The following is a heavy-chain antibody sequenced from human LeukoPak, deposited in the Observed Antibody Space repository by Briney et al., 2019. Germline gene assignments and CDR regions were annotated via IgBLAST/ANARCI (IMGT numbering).Heavy chain of an antibody. Sequence: SETLSLTCAVSGASISGSGYYLGWIRQPPGRGLEWIGNIYYTGNTYYNASLQRRVTISIDTSKNQFSLRLNSVTAADTAMYYCAKSGGYGLIDYWGQGTLVTVSS. CDR2: IYYTGNT. CDR3: AKSGGYGLIDY. CDR1: GASISGSGYY. D-gene: IGHD1-26*01. J-gene: IGHJ4*02. V-gene: IGHV4-39*01.